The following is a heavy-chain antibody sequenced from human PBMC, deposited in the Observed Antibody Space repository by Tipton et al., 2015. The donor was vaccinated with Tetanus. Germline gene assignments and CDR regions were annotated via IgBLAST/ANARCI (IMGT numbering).Heavy chain of an antibody. J-gene: IGHJ6*02. D-gene: IGHD3-22*01. V-gene: IGHV4-30-4*01. CDR3: ARATPSGSYFVRYYSMDV. Sequence: LSCTVSDGSISTRNYFWGWIRQAPGKGLEWIGYDSDSGSTYSNPSLRSRIIISVDTSKNQFSLILSSVTAADTAVYYCARATPSGSYFVRYYSMDVWGQGTTVVVSS. CDR2: DSDSGST. CDR1: DGSISTRNYF.